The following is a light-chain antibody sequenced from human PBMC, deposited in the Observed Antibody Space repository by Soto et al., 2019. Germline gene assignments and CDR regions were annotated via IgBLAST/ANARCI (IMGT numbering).Light chain of an antibody. J-gene: IGKJ2*01. CDR1: QTVSNNY. V-gene: IGKV3-20*01. CDR2: GAS. Sequence: EIVLTQSPGTLSLSPGERATLSCRASQTVSNNYLAWYQQKPGQAPRLLIHGASSRATGIPDRFSGSGSGTDFTLTISRLEPEDFAVYYCQQYNKSFMYSFGQGTNLEIK. CDR3: QQYNKSFMYS.